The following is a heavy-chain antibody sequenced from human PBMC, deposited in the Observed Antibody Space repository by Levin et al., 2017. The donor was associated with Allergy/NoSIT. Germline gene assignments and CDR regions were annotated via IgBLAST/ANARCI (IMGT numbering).Heavy chain of an antibody. CDR3: ARVTILWLLDY. Sequence: GGSLRLSCAASGFTVSNNYMSWVRQAPGKGLEWVSVIYSGGSTYYADSVKGRFTISRDNSKNTLYLQMNSLRAEDTAVYYCARVTILWLLDYWGQGTLVTVSS. CDR1: GFTVSNNY. J-gene: IGHJ4*02. D-gene: IGHD3-10*01. CDR2: IYSGGST. V-gene: IGHV3-53*01.